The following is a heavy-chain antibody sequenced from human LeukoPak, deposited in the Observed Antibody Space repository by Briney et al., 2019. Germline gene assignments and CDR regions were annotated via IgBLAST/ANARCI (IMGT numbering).Heavy chain of an antibody. CDR3: AKEGVAVAVFSSDY. V-gene: IGHV3-23*03. J-gene: IGHJ4*02. CDR1: GFTFDDYG. D-gene: IGHD6-19*01. CDR2: IYSGGNT. Sequence: GGSLRLSCAASGFTFDDYGMSWVRQAPGKGLEWVSFIYSGGNTYYADSVKGRFTISRDNSKNTLYLQMNSLRAEDTAVYYCAKEGVAVAVFSSDYWGQGTLVTVSS.